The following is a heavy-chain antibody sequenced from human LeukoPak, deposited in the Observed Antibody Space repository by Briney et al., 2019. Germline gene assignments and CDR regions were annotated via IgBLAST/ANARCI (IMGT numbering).Heavy chain of an antibody. CDR2: IDDSGRI. CDR1: GDSFTSTDFF. V-gene: IGHV4-39*01. D-gene: IGHD3-10*01. J-gene: IGHJ4*02. CDR3: ARLDGSLAHISGSYPDF. Sequence: PSETLSLTCTVSGDSFTSTDFFWGWIRQPPGKGLEWIANIDDSGRIYSNPSLRSRVTMSRDTSKNQFSLKVTSVTAADTAVYCARLDGSLAHISGSYPDFWGQGILVTVSS.